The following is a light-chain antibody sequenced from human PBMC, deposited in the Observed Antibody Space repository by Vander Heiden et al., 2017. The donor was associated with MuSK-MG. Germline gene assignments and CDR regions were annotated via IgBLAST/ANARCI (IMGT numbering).Light chain of an antibody. CDR3: SSYTSSSLDV. J-gene: IGLJ1*01. CDR2: DVS. V-gene: IGLV2-14*03. CDR1: SSDVGGYNY. Sequence: QSALTQPASVSGSPGQSITLSRTGTSSDVGGYNYVSWYQQHPGKAPKLMIYDVSNRPSGVSNRFSGSKSGNTASLTIAGLQAGDEADYYCSSYTSSSLDVFGTGTKVTVL.